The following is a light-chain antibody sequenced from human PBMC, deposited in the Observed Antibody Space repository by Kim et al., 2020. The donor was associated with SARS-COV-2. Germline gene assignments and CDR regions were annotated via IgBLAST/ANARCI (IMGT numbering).Light chain of an antibody. Sequence: LSREETAPLSFTASQSVSSFVSWYQQKPDQAPRLLIYDVYNRATGIPARFSGSGSGTDFTITISSLEPEDFAVYYYQQRRDWPPTFGQGTRLEIK. CDR1: QSVSSF. V-gene: IGKV3-11*01. CDR3: QQRRDWPPT. J-gene: IGKJ5*01. CDR2: DVY.